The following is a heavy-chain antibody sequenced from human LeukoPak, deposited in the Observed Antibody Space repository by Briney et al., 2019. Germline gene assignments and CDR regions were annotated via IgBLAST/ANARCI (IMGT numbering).Heavy chain of an antibody. Sequence: GESLKISCQGSGYTFSNYWIAWVRHMPGNALEWMGIIYPGDSDTKYSPSFQGQVSISADKSINTAYLQWTRVKASDTAIYYCARLGTPYYYYYMDVWGRGTTVTVSS. CDR2: IYPGDSDT. CDR3: ARLGTPYYYYYMDV. CDR1: GYTFSNYW. V-gene: IGHV5-51*01. J-gene: IGHJ6*03. D-gene: IGHD1-1*01.